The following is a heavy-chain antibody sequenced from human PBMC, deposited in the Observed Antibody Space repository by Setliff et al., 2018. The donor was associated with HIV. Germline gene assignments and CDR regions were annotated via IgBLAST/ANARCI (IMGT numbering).Heavy chain of an antibody. V-gene: IGHV4-4*09. CDR3: ARHGTWNSQRFHFDY. Sequence: SETLSLTCTVSAVSIGGYSWSWIRQSPGKGLEWIGSIYSTDTTNHNPSLESRVTISVDKSENQFSLKLNSVTAADTAVYYCARHGTWNSQRFHFDYWGQGTPVTVSS. CDR1: AVSIGGYS. J-gene: IGHJ4*02. CDR2: IYSTDTT. D-gene: IGHD1-7*01.